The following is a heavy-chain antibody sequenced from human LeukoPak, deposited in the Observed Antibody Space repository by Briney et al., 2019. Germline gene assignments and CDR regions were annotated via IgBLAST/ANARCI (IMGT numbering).Heavy chain of an antibody. J-gene: IGHJ5*02. CDR3: ARDSDYYDSSGYYPNWFDP. CDR2: INPSGGST. Sequence: ASVKVSCKASGYTFTSYYMHWVRQAPGQGLEWMGIINPSGGSTSYAQKFQGRVTMTRDTSTSTVYMELSSLRSEDTAVYYCARDSDYYDSSGYYPNWFDPWGQGTLVTVSS. D-gene: IGHD3-22*01. V-gene: IGHV1-46*01. CDR1: GYTFTSYY.